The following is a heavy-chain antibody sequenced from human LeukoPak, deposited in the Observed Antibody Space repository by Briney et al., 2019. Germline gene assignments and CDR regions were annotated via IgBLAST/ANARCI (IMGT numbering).Heavy chain of an antibody. V-gene: IGHV3-7*03. CDR2: INEDGSEK. Sequence: GGSLRLSCATSGFTFNNNWMSWVRQAPGKGLEWVAYINEDGSEKNYVDSVKGRFTISRDSAKKSVSLQMNSLRVEDTALYYCARGRGWFDPWGQGTLVTVSS. CDR1: GFTFNNNW. CDR3: ARGRGWFDP. J-gene: IGHJ5*02.